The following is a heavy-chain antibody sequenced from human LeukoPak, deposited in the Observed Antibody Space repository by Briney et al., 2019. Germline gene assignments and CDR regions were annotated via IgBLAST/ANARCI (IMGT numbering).Heavy chain of an antibody. CDR2: IYPGDSDT. Sequence: GGSLEISWKGSGYIFTSYWIGWVRAVPGKGLEWMGIIYPGDSDTRYSPSFQGQVTISADKSISTASLQGSSLKASESALYYCARHYGSGSYVDAFDIWGKVTMVTVS. J-gene: IGHJ3*02. D-gene: IGHD3-10*01. CDR1: GYIFTSYW. V-gene: IGHV5-51*01. CDR3: ARHYGSGSYVDAFDI.